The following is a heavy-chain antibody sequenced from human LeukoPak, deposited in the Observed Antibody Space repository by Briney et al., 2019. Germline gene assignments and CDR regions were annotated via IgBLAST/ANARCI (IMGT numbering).Heavy chain of an antibody. D-gene: IGHD4-23*01. V-gene: IGHV4-61*02. CDR1: GAYIASGSYH. CDR3: TRGGHDYGGSFDT. Sequence: SQTLSLTCAISGAYIASGSYHWDWIRQPAGSRPEYIGRISAGERTNSNPSLKSRLTISMDTSKNQVSLRLSSVTAADTAVYYCTRGGHDYGGSFDTWGQGILVTVSS. J-gene: IGHJ5*02. CDR2: ISAGERT.